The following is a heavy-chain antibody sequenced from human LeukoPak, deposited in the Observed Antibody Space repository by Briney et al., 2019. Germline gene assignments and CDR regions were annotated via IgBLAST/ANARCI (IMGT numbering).Heavy chain of an antibody. V-gene: IGHV4-59*12. CDR2: VSYSRST. CDR1: GDSISNYY. J-gene: IGHJ5*02. CDR3: ARDLGYSGFDWAP. D-gene: IGHD5-12*01. Sequence: PSETLSLTCTVSGDSISNYYWCWIRQTPGKGLEWIGYVSYSRSTNYNPSLKSRVTISVDTSKNQFSLKLSSVTAADTAVYYCARDLGYSGFDWAPWGQGTLVTVSS.